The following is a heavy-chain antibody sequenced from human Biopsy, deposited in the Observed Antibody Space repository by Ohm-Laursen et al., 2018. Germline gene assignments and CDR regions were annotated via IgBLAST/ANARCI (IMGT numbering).Heavy chain of an antibody. CDR3: VRGVDYYDPYHYYALDV. V-gene: IGHV4-34*01. Sequence: TLSLTCAVYGDSFNGYYWSWIRQTPGKGLEWIGEINHSGRTNCNPSLKSRVTISVDTSKNQFSLKVRSVTAADTAVYYCVRGVDYYDPYHYYALDVWGQGTTVTVSS. CDR2: INHSGRT. CDR1: GDSFNGYY. D-gene: IGHD3-22*01. J-gene: IGHJ6*02.